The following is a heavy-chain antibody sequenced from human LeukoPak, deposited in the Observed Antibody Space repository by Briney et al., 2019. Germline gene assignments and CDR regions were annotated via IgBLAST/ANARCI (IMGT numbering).Heavy chain of an antibody. CDR1: GYTFTGYY. J-gene: IGHJ4*02. CDR2: INPNSGGT. Sequence: ASVTVSCKASGYTFTGYYMHWVRQPPGQGLEWMGWINPNSGGTNYAQKFQGRVTMTRYTPTITADMALSRVRSDDTAVYYCHIDYGSGCYAFDYWGQGTLVTVSS. CDR3: HIDYGSGCYAFDY. D-gene: IGHD3-10*01. V-gene: IGHV1-2*02.